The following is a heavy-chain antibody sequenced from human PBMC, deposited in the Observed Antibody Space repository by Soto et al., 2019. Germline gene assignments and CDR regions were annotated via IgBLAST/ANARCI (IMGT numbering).Heavy chain of an antibody. D-gene: IGHD3-3*01. J-gene: IGHJ6*02. CDR3: AKGTTIFGVVTPGDV. CDR1: GGSFSGYY. Sequence: SETLSLTCAVYGGSFSGYYWSWIRQPPGKGLEWIGEINHSGSTNYNPSLKSRVTISVDTSKNQFSLKLSSVTAADTAVYYCAKGTTIFGVVTPGDVWGQGTTVTVSS. CDR2: INHSGST. V-gene: IGHV4-34*01.